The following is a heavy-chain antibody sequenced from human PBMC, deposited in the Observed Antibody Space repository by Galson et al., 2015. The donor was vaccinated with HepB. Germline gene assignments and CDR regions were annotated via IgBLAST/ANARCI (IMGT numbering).Heavy chain of an antibody. CDR3: ARGVAAGPWYYFDY. J-gene: IGHJ4*02. CDR1: GFTFSSYS. V-gene: IGHV3-21*01. CDR2: IPDSSTYI. D-gene: IGHD2-15*01. Sequence: SLRLSCAASGFTFSSYSWNWVRHAPGKGLEWVSSIPDSSTYIYYADSVKGRFSTSSDNAKSSVYLQMNSLRAEDTAVYYCARGVAAGPWYYFDYWGQGTLVTVSS.